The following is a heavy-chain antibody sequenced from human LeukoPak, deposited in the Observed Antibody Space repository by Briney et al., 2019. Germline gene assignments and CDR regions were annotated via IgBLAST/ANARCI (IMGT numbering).Heavy chain of an antibody. CDR1: GFTFSNAW. CDR2: IKSKSDGGTT. D-gene: IGHD4-11*01. Sequence: GGSLRLSCAAPGFTFSNAWMSWVRQAPGKGLEWVGRIKSKSDGGTTDYAAPVKGRFIISRDDSKNTLFLQINSLETEDTAVYYCTSTVRYYMDVWGKGTTVTVS. V-gene: IGHV3-15*01. CDR3: TSTVRYYMDV. J-gene: IGHJ6*03.